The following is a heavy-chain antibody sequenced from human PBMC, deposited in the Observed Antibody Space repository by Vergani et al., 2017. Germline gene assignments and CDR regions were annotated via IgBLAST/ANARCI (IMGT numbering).Heavy chain of an antibody. D-gene: IGHD1-1*01. CDR1: GFTFSSYW. J-gene: IGHJ6*02. CDR3: ARGPRTTGTTPFYYYYYGMDV. Sequence: EVQLVESGGGLVQPGGSLRLSCAASGFTFSSYWMSWVRQAPGKGLEWVANIKQDGSEKYYVDSVKGRFTISRDNAKNSLYLQMNSLRAEDTAVYYCARGPRTTGTTPFYYYYYGMDVWGQGTTVTVSS. CDR2: IKQDGSEK. V-gene: IGHV3-7*01.